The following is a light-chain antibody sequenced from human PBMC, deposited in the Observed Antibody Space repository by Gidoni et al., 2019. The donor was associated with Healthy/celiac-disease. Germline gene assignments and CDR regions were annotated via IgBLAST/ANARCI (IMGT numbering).Light chain of an antibody. CDR1: SSDVGGYNY. CDR3: SSYTSSSLFV. Sequence: QSALTHPASVSGSPGHSITISCTGTSSDVGGYNYVSWYQQHPGKAPKLMIYDVSNRPSGVSNRFSGSKSGNTASLTISGLQAEDEADYYCSSYTSSSLFVFGTGTKVTVL. V-gene: IGLV2-14*03. J-gene: IGLJ1*01. CDR2: DVS.